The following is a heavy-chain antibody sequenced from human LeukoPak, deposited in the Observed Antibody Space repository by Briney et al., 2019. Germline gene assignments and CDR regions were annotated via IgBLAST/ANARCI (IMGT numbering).Heavy chain of an antibody. D-gene: IGHD3-3*01. J-gene: IGHJ4*02. CDR1: GGSISSYY. Sequence: SETLSLTCTVSGGSISSYYWSWIRQPPGKGLEWVGYIYYSGSTNFNPSLNSRVTISVDTSKNQLSLKLSSVTAADTAVYYCARDRRVYYFDYWGQGTLVTVSS. CDR2: IYYSGST. V-gene: IGHV4-59*01. CDR3: ARDRRVYYFDY.